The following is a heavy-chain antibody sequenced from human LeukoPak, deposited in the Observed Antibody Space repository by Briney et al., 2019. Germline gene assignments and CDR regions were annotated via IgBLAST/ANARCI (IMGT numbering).Heavy chain of an antibody. D-gene: IGHD6-13*01. CDR3: ARGWSAAGYFDY. V-gene: IGHV1-69*05. CDR1: GGTFSSYA. CDR2: IIPIFGTA. Sequence: SVKVSCKASGGTFSSYAISWVRQAPGQGLERMGGIIPIFGTANYAQKFQGRVTITTDESTSTAYMELSSLRSEDADVYYCARGWSAAGYFDYWGQGTLVTVSS. J-gene: IGHJ4*02.